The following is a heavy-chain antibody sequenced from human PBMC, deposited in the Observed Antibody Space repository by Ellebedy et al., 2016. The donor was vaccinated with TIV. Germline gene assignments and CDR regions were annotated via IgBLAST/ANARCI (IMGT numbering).Heavy chain of an antibody. CDR2: IYYSGST. V-gene: IGHV4-59*01. D-gene: IGHD6-19*01. Sequence: PSETLSLTCTVSGGSISSYYWSWIRQPPGKGLEWIGYIYYSGSTNYNPSLKSRVTISVDTSKNQFYQKLSTGTAADTAVYYCARDGSSGWYNWFDPWGQGTLVTVSS. J-gene: IGHJ5*02. CDR3: ARDGSSGWYNWFDP. CDR1: GGSISSYY.